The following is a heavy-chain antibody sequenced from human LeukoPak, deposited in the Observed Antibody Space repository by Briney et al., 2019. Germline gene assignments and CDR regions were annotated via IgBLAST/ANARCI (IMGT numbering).Heavy chain of an antibody. D-gene: IGHD4-23*01. V-gene: IGHV3-43*02. CDR3: ARSDYGGNPRIDY. CDR2: ISWDGGST. CDR1: GSTFSSYA. J-gene: IGHJ4*02. Sequence: GGSLRLSCAASGSTFSSYAMSWVRQAPGKGLEWVSLISWDGGSTYYADSVKGRFTISRDNSKNSMYLQMNSLRTEDTALYYCARSDYGGNPRIDYWGQGTLVTVSS.